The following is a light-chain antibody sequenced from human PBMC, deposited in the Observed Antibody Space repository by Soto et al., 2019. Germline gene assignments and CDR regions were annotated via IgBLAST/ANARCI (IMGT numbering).Light chain of an antibody. CDR2: DAS. V-gene: IGKV1-5*01. CDR1: QSISSW. CDR3: QQYNSYPMYT. J-gene: IGKJ2*01. Sequence: DIQMTQSPSTLSASVGDRVTITCRASQSISSWLAWYQQKPGKAPKLLIYDASSLVSGVPSRFSGSGSGTEFTLTISSLQPDDFATYYCQQYNSYPMYTFGQGTKLEIK.